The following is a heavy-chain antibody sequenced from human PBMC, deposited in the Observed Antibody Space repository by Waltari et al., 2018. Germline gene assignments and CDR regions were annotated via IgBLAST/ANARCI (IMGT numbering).Heavy chain of an antibody. Sequence: QVQLVESGGGVVQPGRSLRLSCAASGFTFSSYGMHGVRKAPGKGLEGVAVIWYDGSNKYYADSVKGRFTISRDNSKNTLYVQMNSLRAEDTAGYYCARDFQHWGQGTLVTVSS. V-gene: IGHV3-33*01. CDR2: IWYDGSNK. CDR1: GFTFSSYG. CDR3: ARDFQH. J-gene: IGHJ1*01.